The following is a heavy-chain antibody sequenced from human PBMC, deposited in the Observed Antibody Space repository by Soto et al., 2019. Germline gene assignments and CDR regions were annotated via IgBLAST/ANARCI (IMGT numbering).Heavy chain of an antibody. CDR1: GGSINGSSFY. V-gene: IGHV4-39*01. CDR2: IYYSGST. CDR3: SRHRTISAPCDY. J-gene: IGHJ4*02. D-gene: IGHD2-21*01. Sequence: SENLSLTCTVAGGSINGSSFYWAWIRQPPGKGLEWIGSIYYSGSTYYNPPLESRVTISVDTSKNQFSLKLSSLTATDTAVFFFSRHRTISAPCDYWGQGTLVTGSS.